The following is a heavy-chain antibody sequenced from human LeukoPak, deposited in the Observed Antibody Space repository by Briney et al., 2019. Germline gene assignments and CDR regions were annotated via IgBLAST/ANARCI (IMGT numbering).Heavy chain of an antibody. CDR3: ARDRAWNYFDY. J-gene: IGHJ4*02. CDR2: ISSNGGRT. D-gene: IGHD3-3*01. Sequence: GGSLRLSCATSGFTFSNFAMNWVRRAPGKGLEWVSVISSNGGRTYYANSVKGRFIVSRDNSKNTLYLQMDSLRAEDTAVYYCARDRAWNYFDYWGQGTLVTVSS. CDR1: GFTFSNFA. V-gene: IGHV3-23*01.